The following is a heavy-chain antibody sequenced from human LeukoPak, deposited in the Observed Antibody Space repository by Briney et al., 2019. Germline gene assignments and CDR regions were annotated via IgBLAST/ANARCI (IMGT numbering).Heavy chain of an antibody. CDR3: AREDGYNAPYDY. V-gene: IGHV3-23*03. CDR2: IYSGGVI. J-gene: IGHJ4*02. D-gene: IGHD5-24*01. Sequence: GGSLRLSCAASGFIFSSYAMSWVRQAPGKGLEWVSVIYSGGVIYYADSVKGRFTISRDNSKNMLYLQMNSLRAEDTAVYYCAREDGYNAPYDYWGQGTLVTVSS. CDR1: GFIFSSYA.